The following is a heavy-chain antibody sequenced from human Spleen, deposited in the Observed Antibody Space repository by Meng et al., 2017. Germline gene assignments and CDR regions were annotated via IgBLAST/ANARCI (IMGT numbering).Heavy chain of an antibody. CDR1: GGSFSDYY. CDR2: INHSGST. Sequence: SETLSLTCVVSGGSFSDYYWSWIRQPPGKGLEWIGEINHSGSTNYNPSLESRATISVDTSQNNLSLKLCSVTAADSAVYYCARDHGSGWYPWGQGTLVTVSS. CDR3: ARDHGSGWYP. J-gene: IGHJ5*02. D-gene: IGHD6-19*01. V-gene: IGHV4-34*01.